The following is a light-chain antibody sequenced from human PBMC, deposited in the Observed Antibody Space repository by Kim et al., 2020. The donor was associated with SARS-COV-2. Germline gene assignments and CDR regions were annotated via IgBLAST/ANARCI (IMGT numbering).Light chain of an antibody. CDR1: SSNIASET. CDR3: AAWDDSLGGHVV. V-gene: IGLV1-44*01. CDR2: NDS. J-gene: IGLJ2*01. Sequence: QRVTISWSGSSSNIASETVNWYRQLPGAAPKLLIYNDSQRPSGVPDRFSGSKSGNSASLAISGLQSEDEADYYCAAWDDSLGGHVVFGGGTKLTVL.